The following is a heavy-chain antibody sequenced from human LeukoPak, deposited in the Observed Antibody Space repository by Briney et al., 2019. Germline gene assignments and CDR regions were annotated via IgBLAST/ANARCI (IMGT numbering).Heavy chain of an antibody. CDR3: ARGTRGATPRYYYYMDV. Sequence: GASVKVSCKASGGTFSSYAISWVRQAPGQGLEWMGGIIPIFGTANYAQKFQGRVTITADESTSTAYMELSSLRSEDAAVYYCARGTRGATPRYYYYMDVWGKGTTVTISS. V-gene: IGHV1-69*13. J-gene: IGHJ6*03. CDR2: IIPIFGTA. D-gene: IGHD1-26*01. CDR1: GGTFSSYA.